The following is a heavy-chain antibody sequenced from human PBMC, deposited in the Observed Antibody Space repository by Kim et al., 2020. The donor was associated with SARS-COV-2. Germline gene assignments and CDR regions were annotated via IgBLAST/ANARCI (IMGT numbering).Heavy chain of an antibody. CDR3: ARDRAGDFDY. V-gene: IGHV3-20*03. J-gene: IGHJ4*02. CDR2: TT. Sequence: TTDYADSLKGRFTISRDNARNSLYLLMNSLRAEDTALYYCARDRAGDFDYWGQGTLVTVSS. D-gene: IGHD7-27*01.